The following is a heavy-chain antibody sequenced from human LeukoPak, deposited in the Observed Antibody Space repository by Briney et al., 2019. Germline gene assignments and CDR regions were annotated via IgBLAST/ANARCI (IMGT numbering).Heavy chain of an antibody. CDR3: ARVAVGGTRAFDI. V-gene: IGHV3-48*01. J-gene: IGHJ3*02. Sequence: GGSLRLSCAASGFTFSSYRMNWVRQAPGKGLEWVSYISSSSSTIYYADSVKGRFTISRDNAKNSPYLQMNSLRAEDTAVYYCARVAVGGTRAFDIWGQGTTVTVSS. CDR2: ISSSSSTI. CDR1: GFTFSSYR. D-gene: IGHD6-19*01.